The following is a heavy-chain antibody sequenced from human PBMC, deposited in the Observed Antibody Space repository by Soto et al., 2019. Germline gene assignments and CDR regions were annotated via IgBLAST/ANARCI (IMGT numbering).Heavy chain of an antibody. CDR2: IFYSGRT. J-gene: IGHJ4*02. CDR1: GDSISSYY. D-gene: IGHD6-6*01. V-gene: IGHV4-59*01. Sequence: QVQLQESGPGLVKPSETLSLTCTVSGDSISSYYWSWIRQPPGKGLEWIGYIFYSGRTNHNPSLKSRVTISVDTSKTQFSLKLSSVTAADTAVYFCARGGSSSGTWFFDSWGQGTLVTVSS. CDR3: ARGGSSSGTWFFDS.